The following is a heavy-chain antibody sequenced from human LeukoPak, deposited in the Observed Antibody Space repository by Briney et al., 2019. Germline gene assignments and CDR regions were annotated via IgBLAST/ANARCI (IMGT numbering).Heavy chain of an antibody. D-gene: IGHD4-17*01. CDR2: IKQDGSEK. V-gene: IGHV3-7*04. Sequence: GGSLRPSCAASGFTFSSYWMSWVRQAPGKGLEWVASIKQDGSEKYYVDSVKGRFTISRDNAKSSLYLQMNSLRAEDTAVYYCARGEFYGDHGVDYWGQGTLVTVSS. J-gene: IGHJ4*02. CDR3: ARGEFYGDHGVDY. CDR1: GFTFSSYW.